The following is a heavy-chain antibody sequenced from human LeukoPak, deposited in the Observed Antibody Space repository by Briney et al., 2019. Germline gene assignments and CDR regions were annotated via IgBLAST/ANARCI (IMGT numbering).Heavy chain of an antibody. D-gene: IGHD5-18*01. CDR3: AREGTWIQLWSFDY. CDR2: TRNKANSYTT. V-gene: IGHV3-72*01. J-gene: IGHJ4*02. Sequence: PGGSLRLSXAASGFTFSDHYMDWVRQTPGKGLEWLGRTRNKANSYTTEYAASVKGRFTISRDDSKNSLYLQMNSLKTEDTAVYYCAREGTWIQLWSFDYWGQGTLVTVSS. CDR1: GFTFSDHY.